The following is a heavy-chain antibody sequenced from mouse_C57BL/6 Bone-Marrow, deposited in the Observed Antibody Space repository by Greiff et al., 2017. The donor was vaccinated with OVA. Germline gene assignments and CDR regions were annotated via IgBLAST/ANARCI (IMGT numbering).Heavy chain of an antibody. V-gene: IGHV7-3*01. J-gene: IGHJ2*01. D-gene: IGHD1-1*01. Sequence: EVQGVESGGGLVQPGGSLSLSCAASGFTFTDYYMSWVRQPPGKALEWLGFIRNKANGYTTEYSASVKGRFSISRDNSQSILYLQMNALVAEDSATYYCARYPYYYGFDYWGQGTTLTVSS. CDR3: ARYPYYYGFDY. CDR2: IRNKANGYTT. CDR1: GFTFTDYY.